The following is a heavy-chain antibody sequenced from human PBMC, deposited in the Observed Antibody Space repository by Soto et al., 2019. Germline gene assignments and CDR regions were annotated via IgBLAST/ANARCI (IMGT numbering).Heavy chain of an antibody. CDR2: ISAYNGNT. CDR3: ARHFQHYDFWRGYYKYYFDY. J-gene: IGHJ4*02. D-gene: IGHD3-3*01. Sequence: AASVKVSCKASGYTFTSYGISWVRQAPGQGXEWMGWISAYNGNTNYAQKLQGRVTMTTDTSTSTAYMELRSLRSDDTAVYYCARHFQHYDFWRGYYKYYFDYWGQGTLVTVSS. V-gene: IGHV1-18*01. CDR1: GYTFTSYG.